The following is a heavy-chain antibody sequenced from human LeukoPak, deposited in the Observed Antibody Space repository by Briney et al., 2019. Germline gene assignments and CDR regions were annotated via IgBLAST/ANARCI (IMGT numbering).Heavy chain of an antibody. Sequence: GGSLRLSCAAPGFTFSSYAMHWVRQAPGKGLEYVSAISSNGGSTYYANSVKGRFTISRDNSKNTLYLQMGSLRAEDMAVYYCARGYDFWSGYWSHSDYWGQGTLVTVSS. D-gene: IGHD3-3*01. CDR2: ISSNGGST. CDR1: GFTFSSYA. V-gene: IGHV3-64*01. J-gene: IGHJ4*02. CDR3: ARGYDFWSGYWSHSDY.